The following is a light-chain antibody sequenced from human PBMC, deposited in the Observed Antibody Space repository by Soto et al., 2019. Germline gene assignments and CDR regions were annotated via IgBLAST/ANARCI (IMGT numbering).Light chain of an antibody. V-gene: IGKV1-5*01. J-gene: IGKJ1*01. Sequence: DTQTSLTPATSSASIGDKVTITCPASQSIRRWLGGDEQKTKKAPKRLIYDGSSVESGVPSTFSGSGSGTECDLAAGSVQCEGFAHDEFVEYNIYSRTYGQGTKVDIK. CDR3: VEYNIYSRT. CDR2: DGS. CDR1: QSIRRW.